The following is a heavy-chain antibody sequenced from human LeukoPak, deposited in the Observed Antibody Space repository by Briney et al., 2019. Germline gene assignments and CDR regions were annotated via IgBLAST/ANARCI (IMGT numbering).Heavy chain of an antibody. V-gene: IGHV4-30-4*08. CDR1: GGSISSGDYY. Sequence: SETLSLTCTVSGGSISSGDYYWGWIRQPPGKGLEWIGYIYYSGSTYYNPSLKSRVTISVDTSKNQFSLKLSSVTAADTAVYYCARDLGTAISFDYWGQGTLVTVSS. D-gene: IGHD5-18*01. CDR2: IYYSGST. CDR3: ARDLGTAISFDY. J-gene: IGHJ4*02.